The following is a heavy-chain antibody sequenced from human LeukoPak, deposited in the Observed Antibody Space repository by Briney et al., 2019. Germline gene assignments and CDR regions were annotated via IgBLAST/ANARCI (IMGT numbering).Heavy chain of an antibody. V-gene: IGHV3-73*01. CDR1: GFTFSSYG. CDR3: TSSFDGADY. J-gene: IGHJ4*02. Sequence: PGGSLRLSCAASGFTFSSYGMHWVRQASGKGLEWVGRIRSKANSYATAYAASVKGRFTISRDDSKNTAYLQMNSLKTEDTAVYYCTSSFDGADYWGQGTLVTVSS. CDR2: IRSKANSYAT.